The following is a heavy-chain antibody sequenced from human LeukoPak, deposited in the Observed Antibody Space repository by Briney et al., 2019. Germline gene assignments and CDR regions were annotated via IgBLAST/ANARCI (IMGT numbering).Heavy chain of an antibody. CDR2: IYYSGST. D-gene: IGHD3-22*01. CDR3: ARGDSSGYYYAFDY. Sequence: PSETLSLTCTVSGGSISSGDYYWSWIRQPPGKGLEWIGYIYYSGSTYYNPSLKSRFTISVDTSKNQFSLKLSSVTAADTAVYYCARGDSSGYYYAFDYWGQGTLVTVSS. CDR1: GGSISSGDYY. V-gene: IGHV4-30-4*01. J-gene: IGHJ4*02.